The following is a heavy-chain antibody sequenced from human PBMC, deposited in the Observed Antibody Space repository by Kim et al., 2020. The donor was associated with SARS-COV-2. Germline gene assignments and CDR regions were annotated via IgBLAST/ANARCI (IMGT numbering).Heavy chain of an antibody. CDR1: GFTFSNAW. CDR3: TTESRHDSTPGAPSGFDY. V-gene: IGHV3-15*01. Sequence: GGSLRLSCAASGFTFSNAWMSWVRQAPGKGLEWVGRIKSKTDGGTTDYAAPVKGRFTISRDDSKNTLYLQMNSLKTEDTAVYYCTTESRHDSTPGAPSGFDYWGQGTLVTVSS. D-gene: IGHD3-22*01. J-gene: IGHJ4*02. CDR2: IKSKTDGGTT.